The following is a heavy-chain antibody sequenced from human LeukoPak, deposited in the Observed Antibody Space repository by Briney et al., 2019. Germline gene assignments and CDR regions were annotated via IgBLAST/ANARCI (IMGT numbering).Heavy chain of an antibody. CDR1: GFTFSSYA. J-gene: IGHJ4*02. CDR2: ISYDGNHI. V-gene: IGHV3-30*04. CDR3: ARCGGDCYTSTQGFDY. D-gene: IGHD2-21*02. Sequence: GGSLRLSCAASGFTFSSYAMHWARQAPGKGLEWVAVISYDGNHIFYADSVKGRFTISRDNSKNTLYLQMNSLTTEDTAVYYCARCGGDCYTSTQGFDYWGQGTLVTVSS.